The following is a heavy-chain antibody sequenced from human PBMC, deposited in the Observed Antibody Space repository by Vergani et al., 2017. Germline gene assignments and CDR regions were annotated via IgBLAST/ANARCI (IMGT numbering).Heavy chain of an antibody. CDR1: GYSFTSYW. V-gene: IGHV1-18*04. Sequence: VQLVQSGAEVKKPGESLKISCKGSGYSFTSYWIGWVRQMPGKGLEWMGWISAYNGNTNYAQKLQGRVTMTTDTSTSTAFMELRSLRSDDTAVYYCARSGSYYDYDFWSGYHDYWGQGTLVTVSS. D-gene: IGHD3-3*01. CDR2: ISAYNGNT. J-gene: IGHJ4*02. CDR3: ARSGSYYDYDFWSGYHDY.